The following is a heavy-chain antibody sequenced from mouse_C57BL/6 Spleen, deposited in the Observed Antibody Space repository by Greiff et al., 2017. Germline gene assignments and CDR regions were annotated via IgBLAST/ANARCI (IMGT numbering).Heavy chain of an antibody. V-gene: IGHV1-53*01. J-gene: IGHJ2*01. D-gene: IGHD1-1*01. CDR1: GYTFTSYW. CDR2: INPSNGGT. Sequence: VQLQQPGTELVKPGASGYTFTSYWMHWVKQRPGQGLEWIGNINPSNGGTNYNEKFKSKATLTVDKSSSTAYMQLSSLTSEDSAVYYCARPHYYGSRGYYFDYWGQGTTLTVSS. CDR3: ARPHYYGSRGYYFDY.